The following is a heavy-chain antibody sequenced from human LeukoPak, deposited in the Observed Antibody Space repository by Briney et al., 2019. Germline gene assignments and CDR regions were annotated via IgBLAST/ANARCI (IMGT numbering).Heavy chain of an antibody. Sequence: SETLSLTCTVSHYSISSNYYWGWIRQPPGKGLEWIGSIYHSGSTYYNPSLKSRVTISVDTSKNQFSLKLTSVTAADTAVYYCARSGGYSSSWSLWGQGTLVTVSS. V-gene: IGHV4-38-2*02. D-gene: IGHD6-13*01. CDR3: ARSGGYSSSWSL. CDR1: HYSISSNYY. J-gene: IGHJ4*02. CDR2: IYHSGST.